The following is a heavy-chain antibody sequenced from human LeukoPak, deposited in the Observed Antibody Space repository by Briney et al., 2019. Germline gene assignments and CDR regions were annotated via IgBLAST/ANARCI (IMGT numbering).Heavy chain of an antibody. V-gene: IGHV4-38-2*02. CDR1: GYSISSGYY. D-gene: IGHD7-27*01. CDR2: IYHSGST. CDR3: ARDSNNWGPSGDAFDI. J-gene: IGHJ3*02. Sequence: SETLSLTCTVSGYSISSGYYWGWIRQPPGKGLEWIGSIYHSGSTYYNPSIKSRVTISVDTSKNQFSLKLSSVTAADTAMYYCARDSNNWGPSGDAFDIWGQGTMVTVSS.